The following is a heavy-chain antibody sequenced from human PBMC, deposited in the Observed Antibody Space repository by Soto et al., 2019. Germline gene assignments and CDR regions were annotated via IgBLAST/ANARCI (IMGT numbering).Heavy chain of an antibody. J-gene: IGHJ4*02. CDR1: GFTFSSYG. V-gene: IGHV3-30*18. CDR3: AKLGTTAGY. Sequence: QVQLVESGGGVVQPGRSLRLSCAASGFTFSSYGMHWVRQAPGKGLEWVAVISYDGSNKYYADSVKGRFTISRDNSKNTLYLQMNSLRAKDTAVYYCAKLGTTAGYWGQGTLVTVSS. CDR2: ISYDGSNK.